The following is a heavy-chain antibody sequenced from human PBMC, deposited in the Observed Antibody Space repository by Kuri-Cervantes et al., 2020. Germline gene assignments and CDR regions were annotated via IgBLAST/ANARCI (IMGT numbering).Heavy chain of an antibody. J-gene: IGHJ3*02. CDR1: GFTFDDYA. CDR2: IYHSGST. V-gene: IGHV4-30-2*01. CDR3: ARVGGVAAMAFDI. D-gene: IGHD2-15*01. Sequence: LRLSCAASGFTFDDYAMHWVRQPPGKGLEWIGYIYHSGSTYYSPSLKSRVTISVDRSKNQFSLKLSSVTAADTAVYYCARVGGVAAMAFDIWGQGTMVTVSS.